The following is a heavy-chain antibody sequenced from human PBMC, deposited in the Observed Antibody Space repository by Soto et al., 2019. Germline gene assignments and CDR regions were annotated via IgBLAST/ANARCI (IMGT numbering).Heavy chain of an antibody. CDR3: ARGPALYYDILTGPRGGDWFDP. J-gene: IGHJ5*02. V-gene: IGHV4-59*01. CDR1: GGSISSYY. D-gene: IGHD3-9*01. Sequence: SETLSLTGTVSGGSISSYYWSWIRQPPGKGLEWIGYIYYSGSTNYNPSLKSRVTISVDTSKNQFSLKLSSVTAADTAVYYCARGPALYYDILTGPRGGDWFDPWGQGTLVTVSS. CDR2: IYYSGST.